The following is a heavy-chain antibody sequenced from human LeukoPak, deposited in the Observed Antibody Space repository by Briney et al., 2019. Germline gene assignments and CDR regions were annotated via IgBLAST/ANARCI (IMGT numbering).Heavy chain of an antibody. CDR2: IYHSGST. Sequence: SETLSLTCTVSGGSISSGGYYWSWIRQPPGKGLEWIGYIYHSGSTYYNPSLKSRVTMSVDRSKNQFSLKLSSVTAADTAVYYCASVYSSSWYQDYWGQGTLVTVSS. J-gene: IGHJ4*02. CDR3: ASVYSSSWYQDY. CDR1: GGSISSGGYY. V-gene: IGHV4-30-2*01. D-gene: IGHD6-13*01.